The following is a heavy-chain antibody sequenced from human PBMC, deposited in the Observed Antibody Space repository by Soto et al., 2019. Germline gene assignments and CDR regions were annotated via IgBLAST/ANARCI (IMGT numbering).Heavy chain of an antibody. Sequence: QVQLQESGPGLVKPSGTLSLTCVVSGASISSNNWWSWVRQPPGKGPEWIGEIYHSGTTSYNPSLKSRVTMSVDKSKNQFSLKVTSVTAADTAVYFCAKDGSGHPYYSDNWGQGTLVTVSS. CDR2: IYHSGTT. CDR1: GASISSNNW. D-gene: IGHD2-15*01. J-gene: IGHJ4*02. CDR3: AKDGSGHPYYSDN. V-gene: IGHV4-4*02.